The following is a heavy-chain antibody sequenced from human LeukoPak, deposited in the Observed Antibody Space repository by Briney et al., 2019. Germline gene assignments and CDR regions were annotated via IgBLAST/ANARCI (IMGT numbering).Heavy chain of an antibody. CDR3: ARVLKAIRTDAFDI. Sequence: PSETLSLTCTVSGGSISSYYWSWIRQPPGKGLEWIGYIYYSASTNYNPSLKSRVTISVDTSKNQFSLKLSSVTAADTAVYYCARVLKAIRTDAFDIWGQGTMVTVSS. J-gene: IGHJ3*02. V-gene: IGHV4-59*01. CDR2: IYYSAST. D-gene: IGHD3-10*01. CDR1: GGSISSYY.